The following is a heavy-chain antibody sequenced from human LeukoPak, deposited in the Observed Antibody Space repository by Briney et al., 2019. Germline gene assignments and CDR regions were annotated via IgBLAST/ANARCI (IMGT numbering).Heavy chain of an antibody. CDR2: INHSGST. D-gene: IGHD6-13*01. Sequence: SETLSLTCAVYGGSFSGYYWSWIRQPPGKGLEWIGEINHSGSTNYNPSLKSRVTISVDTSENQFSLKLSPVTAADTAVYYCAATGIAASKGFDPWGQGTLVTVSS. CDR3: AATGIAASKGFDP. J-gene: IGHJ5*02. CDR1: GGSFSGYY. V-gene: IGHV4-34*01.